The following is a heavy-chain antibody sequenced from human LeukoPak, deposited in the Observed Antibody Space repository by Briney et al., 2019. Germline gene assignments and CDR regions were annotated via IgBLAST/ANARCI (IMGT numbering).Heavy chain of an antibody. Sequence: GGSLRLSCAASGFTFSSYGMHWVRQAPGKGLEWVAVISYDGSNKYYADSVKGRFTISRDNSKNTLYLQMNSLRAEDTAVYYCAKNRQITMIVVVIPAFDYWGQGTLVTVSS. CDR1: GFTFSSYG. J-gene: IGHJ4*02. CDR3: AKNRQITMIVVVIPAFDY. D-gene: IGHD3-22*01. CDR2: ISYDGSNK. V-gene: IGHV3-30*18.